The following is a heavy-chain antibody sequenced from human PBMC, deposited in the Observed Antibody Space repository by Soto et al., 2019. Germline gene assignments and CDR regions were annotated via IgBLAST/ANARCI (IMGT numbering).Heavy chain of an antibody. V-gene: IGHV4-4*07. J-gene: IGHJ6*02. D-gene: IGHD3-3*01. CDR2: IYTSGST. CDR3: ARDRALRYDFWSGYYLPYGLDL. Sequence: SETLSLTCTVSGGSISSYYWSWIRQPAGKGLEWIGRIYTSGSTNYNPSLKSRVTMSVDTSKNQFSLKLSSVTAADTAVYYCARDRALRYDFWSGYYLPYGLDLWGQGTTVP. CDR1: GGSISSYY.